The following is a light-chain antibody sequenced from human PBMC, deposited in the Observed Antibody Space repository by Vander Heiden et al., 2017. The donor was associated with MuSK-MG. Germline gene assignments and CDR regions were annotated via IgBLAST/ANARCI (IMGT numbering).Light chain of an antibody. Sequence: DIQMTQSPSSLSASVRDRVTITCQASQDISNYLNWYQQKPGKAPRLLIYDASNLETGVPSRFSGSGSGTDFTFTIDSLQPEDIATYYCQQDDNLPITFGGGTKVEIK. J-gene: IGKJ4*01. CDR2: DAS. V-gene: IGKV1-33*01. CDR1: QDISNY. CDR3: QQDDNLPIT.